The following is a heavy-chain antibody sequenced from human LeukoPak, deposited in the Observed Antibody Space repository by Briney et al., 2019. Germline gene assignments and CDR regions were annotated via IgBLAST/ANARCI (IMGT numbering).Heavy chain of an antibody. CDR1: GFTFRTYA. D-gene: IGHD2-2*01. V-gene: IGHV3-30*03. J-gene: IGHJ4*02. CDR3: ATDRSKGPAAYYFDN. Sequence: PGRSLRLSCAASGFTFRTYAMHWGRQAPGKGLEWVAVIASDGRDKKYADSVKGRFTISRDNPKNTLYLQMNSLRPEDTAVYFCATDRSKGPAAYYFDNWGQGTLLPVSS. CDR2: IASDGRDK.